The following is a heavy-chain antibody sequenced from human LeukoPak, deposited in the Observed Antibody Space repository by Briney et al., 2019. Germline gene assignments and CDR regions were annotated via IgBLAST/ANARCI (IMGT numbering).Heavy chain of an antibody. D-gene: IGHD3-9*01. CDR2: ISGSGGST. J-gene: IGHJ4*02. CDR1: GFTFSSHG. V-gene: IGHV3-23*01. Sequence: SGGSLRLSCVASGFTFSSHGMNWVRQAPGKGLEWVSAISGSGGSTYYADSVKGRFTISRDNSKNTLYLQMNSLRAEDTAVYYCAKAGTYDILTGYYFHFDYWGQGTLVTVSS. CDR3: AKAGTYDILTGYYFHFDY.